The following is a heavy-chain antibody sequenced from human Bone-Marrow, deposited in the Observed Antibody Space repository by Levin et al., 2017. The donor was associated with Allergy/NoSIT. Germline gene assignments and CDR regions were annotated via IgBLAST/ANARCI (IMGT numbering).Heavy chain of an antibody. Sequence: SLKISCAASGFRFEDYAMHWVRQAPGKGLEWVAAIGWNSASIGYADSVNGRFTISRDNAKKSVDLVMNRLRAEDTALYYCAKDQRSTWHGGRAPYDYWGQGSLVTVSS. CDR3: AKDQRSTWHGGRAPYDY. V-gene: IGHV3-9*01. D-gene: IGHD6-13*01. CDR1: GFRFEDYA. CDR2: IGWNSASI. J-gene: IGHJ4*02.